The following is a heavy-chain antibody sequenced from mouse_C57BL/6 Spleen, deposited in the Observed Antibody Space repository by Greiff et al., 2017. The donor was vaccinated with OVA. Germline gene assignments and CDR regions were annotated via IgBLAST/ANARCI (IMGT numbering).Heavy chain of an antibody. D-gene: IGHD1-1*01. J-gene: IGHJ2*01. V-gene: IGHV5-17*01. Sequence: EVQGVESGGGLVKPGGSLKLSCAASGFTFSDYGMHWVRQAPEKGLEWVAYISSGSSTIYYADTVQGRFTLSRDNAKNTLFLQMTILRSADPSIYSCARRVTTVANYFDYWGQGTTLTVSS. CDR3: ARRVTTVANYFDY. CDR1: GFTFSDYG. CDR2: ISSGSSTI.